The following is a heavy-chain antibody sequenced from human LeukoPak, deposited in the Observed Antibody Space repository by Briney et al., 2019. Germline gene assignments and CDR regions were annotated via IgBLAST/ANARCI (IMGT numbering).Heavy chain of an antibody. Sequence: AGGSLRLSCTVSGLNFNRYAIHWVRQTPGKGLEWVSGLSLDTERIDYADSVKGRFIVSRDNSKNSVHLQMNSLTPEDSALYFCTKDVTPGGADVWGQGTTVTVSS. D-gene: IGHD4-17*01. J-gene: IGHJ6*02. CDR1: GLNFNRYA. V-gene: IGHV3-9*01. CDR3: TKDVTPGGADV. CDR2: LSLDTERI.